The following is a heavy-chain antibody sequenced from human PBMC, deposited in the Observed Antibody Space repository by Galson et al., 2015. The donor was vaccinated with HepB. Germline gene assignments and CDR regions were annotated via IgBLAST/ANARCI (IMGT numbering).Heavy chain of an antibody. J-gene: IGHJ6*02. V-gene: IGHV3-9*01. CDR3: AQDLTYYYGSGSYFVGMDA. CDR2: ISWKSDFT. Sequence: LRLSCAASGFTFEDYAMHWVRQVPGKGLEWVSGISWKSDFTGYADSVRGRFTISRDNAKYSLYLQMNSLRTEDSALYYCAQDLTYYYGSGSYFVGMDAWGQGTTVTVS. D-gene: IGHD3-10*01. CDR1: GFTFEDYA.